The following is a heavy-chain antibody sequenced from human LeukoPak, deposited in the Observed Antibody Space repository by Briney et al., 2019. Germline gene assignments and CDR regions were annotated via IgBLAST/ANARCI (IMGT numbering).Heavy chain of an antibody. Sequence: SETLSLTCTVSGGSVSSGDYYWSWIRQPPGKGLERIGYIYYSVSTNYNPSLKSRVTMSVDSSKNQFSLKLSSVTAADTAVYYCARERYYGSESYPDYWGQGTLVTVSS. CDR2: IYYSVST. CDR3: ARERYYGSESYPDY. D-gene: IGHD3-10*01. CDR1: GGSVSSGDYY. J-gene: IGHJ4*02. V-gene: IGHV4-61*08.